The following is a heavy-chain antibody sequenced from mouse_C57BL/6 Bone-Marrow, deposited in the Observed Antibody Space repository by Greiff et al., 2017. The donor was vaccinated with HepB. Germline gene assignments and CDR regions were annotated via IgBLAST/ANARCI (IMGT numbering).Heavy chain of an antibody. Sequence: VQLQQSGAELARPGASVKLSCKASGYTFTDYYINWVKQRPGQGLEWIARIYPGSGNTYYNEKFKGKATLTAEKSSSTTYMQLSSLTSADSAVYFCARDGSSFHWYCDVWGTGTTVTVSS. V-gene: IGHV1-76*01. CDR1: GYTFTDYY. J-gene: IGHJ1*03. CDR2: IYPGSGNT. CDR3: ARDGSSFHWYCDV. D-gene: IGHD1-1*01.